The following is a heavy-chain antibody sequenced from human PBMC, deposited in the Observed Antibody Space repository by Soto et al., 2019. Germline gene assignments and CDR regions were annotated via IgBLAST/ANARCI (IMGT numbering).Heavy chain of an antibody. Sequence: ASVKVSCKASGYIFTTYGISWVRQAPGQGLECMGWVSPYTGDTNYAQKFQGRVTMTTDASTSTAYMELGSLRSDDTAVYYCARDLESFYYDSSGYFPPAYWGRG. J-gene: IGHJ2*01. CDR2: VSPYTGDT. D-gene: IGHD3-22*01. CDR1: GYIFTTYG. CDR3: ARDLESFYYDSSGYFPPAY. V-gene: IGHV1-18*01.